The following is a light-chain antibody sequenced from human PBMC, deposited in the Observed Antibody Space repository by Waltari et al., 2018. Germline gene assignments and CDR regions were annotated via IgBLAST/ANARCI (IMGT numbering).Light chain of an antibody. CDR3: HRYGSSLT. CDR2: GAS. CDR1: QSVSSAY. Sequence: DIVLTQSPDTLSLSPGESATLSCRASQSVSSAYIAWYQQKPGQPPRLLIYGASRRTTGIPDRFSGRGSATDFTLTINRVDPEDFAVYYCHRYGSSLTFGGGTK. J-gene: IGKJ4*01. V-gene: IGKV3-20*01.